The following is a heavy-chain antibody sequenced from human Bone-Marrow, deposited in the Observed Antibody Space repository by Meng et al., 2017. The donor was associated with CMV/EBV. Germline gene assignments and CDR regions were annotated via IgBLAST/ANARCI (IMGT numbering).Heavy chain of an antibody. CDR3: ARDKEWGTIVVVPAAPQDYYYYGMDV. CDR1: GFTFSSYS. D-gene: IGHD2-2*01. Sequence: GGSLRLSCAASGFTFSSYSMNWVRQAPGKGLEWVSSISSSSSYIYYADSVKGRFTIPRDNAKNSLYLQMNSLRAEDTAVYYCARDKEWGTIVVVPAAPQDYYYYGMDVWGQGTTVTVSS. CDR2: ISSSSSYI. V-gene: IGHV3-21*01. J-gene: IGHJ6*02.